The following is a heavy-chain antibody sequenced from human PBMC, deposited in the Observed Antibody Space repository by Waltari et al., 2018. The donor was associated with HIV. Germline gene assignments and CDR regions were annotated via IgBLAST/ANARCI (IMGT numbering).Heavy chain of an antibody. V-gene: IGHV3-7*01. CDR3: ASCTMEAFDY. D-gene: IGHD3-10*01. CDR1: GFPSSSYG. J-gene: IGHJ4*02. CDR2: KKQDGSEK. Sequence: EVQLVESGGGLVQPGGSLRLSCAASGFPSSSYGMSWVRQAPGKGLGWVANKKQDGSEKYYVDSVKGRFTISRDNAKNSLYLQMNSLRAEDTAVYYCASCTMEAFDYWGQGTLVTLSS.